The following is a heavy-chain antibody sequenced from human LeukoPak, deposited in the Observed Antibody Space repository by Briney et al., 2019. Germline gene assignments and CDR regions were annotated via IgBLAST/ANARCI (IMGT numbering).Heavy chain of an antibody. D-gene: IGHD2-21*02. J-gene: IGHJ4*02. Sequence: SETLSLTCSVSGGAVTSFYWSWIRQSPGKGLEWIGYFYYSGSTKYNPSLKSRVTMSGDTSKNQLSLKLRSMTAADTAMYYCARHRFASAVILDYWGQGDPVTVSS. CDR3: ARHRFASAVILDY. CDR2: FYYSGST. CDR1: GGAVTSFY. V-gene: IGHV4-59*08.